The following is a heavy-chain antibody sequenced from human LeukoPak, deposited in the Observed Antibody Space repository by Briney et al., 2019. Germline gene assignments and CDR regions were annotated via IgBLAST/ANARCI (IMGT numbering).Heavy chain of an antibody. CDR2: VYRGGGA. V-gene: IGHV3-53*01. Sequence: PGGSLRLSCAASGFTVSSSFMSWVRQVPGKGLEWVSVVYRGGGADYADSVKGRFAISTDNSKNTLYLQMNSLRAEDTAVYYCARLLRGGRDTPMVTMIVVRAKSGAFDIWGQGTMVTVSS. CDR1: GFTVSSSF. J-gene: IGHJ3*02. CDR3: ARLLRGGRDTPMVTMIVVRAKSGAFDI. D-gene: IGHD3-22*01.